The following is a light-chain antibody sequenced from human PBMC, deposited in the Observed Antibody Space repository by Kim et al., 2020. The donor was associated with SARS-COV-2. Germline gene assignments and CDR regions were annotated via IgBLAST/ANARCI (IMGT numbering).Light chain of an antibody. CDR2: ATS. CDR3: QQYGDSLYT. V-gene: IGKV3-20*01. CDR1: QSGRSSF. J-gene: IGKJ2*01. Sequence: PGERGNLACRARQSGRSSFVAWYQQKPGQAPRLLISATSTRATGIPDRFSGTGSGTDFTLTISRLEPEDFAIYYCQQYGDSLYTFGQGTKLEI.